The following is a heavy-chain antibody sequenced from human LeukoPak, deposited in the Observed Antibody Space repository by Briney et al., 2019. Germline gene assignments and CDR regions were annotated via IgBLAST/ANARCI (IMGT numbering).Heavy chain of an antibody. D-gene: IGHD1-26*01. CDR1: GFTFSDYY. Sequence: PGGSLRLSCAASGFTFSDYYMSWIRQAPGKGLEWVSYISSSGSTIYYADSVKGRFTISRDNSKNTVYLQMNSLRPEDTAVYYCAKGAYSGRYSYFDYWGQGTLVTVSS. V-gene: IGHV3-11*04. J-gene: IGHJ4*02. CDR2: ISSSGSTI. CDR3: AKGAYSGRYSYFDY.